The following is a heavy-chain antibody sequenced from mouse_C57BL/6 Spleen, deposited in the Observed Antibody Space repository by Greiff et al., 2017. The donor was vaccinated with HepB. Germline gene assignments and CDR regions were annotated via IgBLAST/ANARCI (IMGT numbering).Heavy chain of an antibody. Sequence: QVQLQQSGPELVKPGASVKISCKASGYAFSSSWMNWVKQRPGKGLEWIGRIYPGDGDTNYNGKIKGKTTLTADKSTSTAYMQLSSLTSEDSAVYCCAYGRDYCDYWGQGTTLTVSS. CDR2: IYPGDGDT. V-gene: IGHV1-82*01. CDR1: GYAFSSSW. CDR3: AYGRDYCDY. J-gene: IGHJ2*01. D-gene: IGHD1-1*02.